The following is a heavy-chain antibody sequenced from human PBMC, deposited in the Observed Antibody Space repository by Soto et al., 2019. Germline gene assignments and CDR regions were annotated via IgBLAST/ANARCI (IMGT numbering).Heavy chain of an antibody. V-gene: IGHV1-69*01. CDR3: ARGDEMTAVTIFEY. J-gene: IGHJ4*02. CDR1: GGSFSDYA. Sequence: QVQLVQSGTEVKKPGSSVRVSCKVSGGSFSDYAITWVRQAPGQGLEWMGGVIPVFNTSNYSLKFQGRVAIFADLSTSTVFMELRSLRSEDTALYYCARGDEMTAVTIFEYWGQGTLVTVSS. D-gene: IGHD4-17*01. CDR2: VIPVFNTS.